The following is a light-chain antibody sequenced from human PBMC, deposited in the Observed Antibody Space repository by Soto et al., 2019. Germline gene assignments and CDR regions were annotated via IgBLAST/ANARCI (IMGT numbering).Light chain of an antibody. CDR3: KQRSDWPST. J-gene: IGKJ4*01. Sequence: EIVLTQSPATLSLSPGERATLSCRASQSVSSYLAWYQKKPGQAPRLLIYDASNRATGIPARFSGSGSGTDFTLTISSLDPEDFAVYYCKQRSDWPSTFGEGTKVDIK. V-gene: IGKV3-11*01. CDR2: DAS. CDR1: QSVSSY.